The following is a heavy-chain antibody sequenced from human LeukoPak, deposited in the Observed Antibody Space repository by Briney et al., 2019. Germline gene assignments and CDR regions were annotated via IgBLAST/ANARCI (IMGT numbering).Heavy chain of an antibody. V-gene: IGHV1-2*02. CDR3: ARIEIGSGSYRSLNY. D-gene: IGHD3-10*01. CDR1: GYTFTDYY. CDR2: VDPNSGGS. Sequence: GASVKVSYKASGYTFTDYYIHWVRQAPGQGLEWMGWVDPNSGGSNYAQTFQGRITMTRDTSISTAYMDLSRLRSDDTAMYYCARIEIGSGSYRSLNYWGQGTLVTVSS. J-gene: IGHJ4*02.